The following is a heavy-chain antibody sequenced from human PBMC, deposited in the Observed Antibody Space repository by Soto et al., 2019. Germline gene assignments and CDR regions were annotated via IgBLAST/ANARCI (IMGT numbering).Heavy chain of an antibody. Sequence: GGSMRLSCAASGFTFSNSTRNWVRRAPGKGPEWVACITSSGSFIYYADSMKGRFTISRDDAKKSLYLQMNSLRAEDTAVYYCARVPAASDRTAFYGVSKFFYFDYWGRGTQVTVSS. CDR3: ARVPAASDRTAFYGVSKFFYFDY. V-gene: IGHV3-21*01. J-gene: IGHJ4*02. CDR1: GFTFSNST. D-gene: IGHD3-22*01. CDR2: ITSSGSFI.